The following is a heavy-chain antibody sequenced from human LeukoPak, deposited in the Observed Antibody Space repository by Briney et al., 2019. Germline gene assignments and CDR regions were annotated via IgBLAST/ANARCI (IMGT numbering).Heavy chain of an antibody. CDR2: IYYSGST. CDR3: ARVDSVMLPTGGLDI. V-gene: IGHV4-59*11. CDR1: GGSISSHY. Sequence: SETLSLTCTVSGGSISSHYWSWIRQPPGKGLEWIGYIYYSGSTNYNPSLRSRVTISLDTSKKQFSLRLSSVTAADTAVYYCARVDSVMLPTGGLDIWGQGTMLTVSS. J-gene: IGHJ3*02. D-gene: IGHD2-8*02.